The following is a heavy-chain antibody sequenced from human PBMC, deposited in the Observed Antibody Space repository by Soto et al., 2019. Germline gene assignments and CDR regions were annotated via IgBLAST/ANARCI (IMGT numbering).Heavy chain of an antibody. J-gene: IGHJ4*02. Sequence: GGSLRLSCAASGFIFSSYAMGWVRQAPGKGLEWVSSISGSGGSTYYADSVKGRFIISRDSSKNTMYLQMNSLRVEDTAVYYCAKGLGSKSRYYFEYWAQGTLVTVSS. CDR2: ISGSGGST. CDR1: GFIFSSYA. CDR3: AKGLGSKSRYYFEY. V-gene: IGHV3-23*01. D-gene: IGHD4-4*01.